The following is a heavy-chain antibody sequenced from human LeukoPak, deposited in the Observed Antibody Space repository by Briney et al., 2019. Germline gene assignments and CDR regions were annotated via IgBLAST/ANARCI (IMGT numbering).Heavy chain of an antibody. V-gene: IGHV1-2*06. J-gene: IGHJ4*02. Sequence: ASVKVSCKASGGTFSSYAISWVRQAPGQGLEWMGRINPNSGGTNYAQKFQGRVTMTRDTSISTAYMELSRLRSDDTAVYYCASIVGATPYWGQGTLVTVSS. CDR2: INPNSGGT. D-gene: IGHD1-26*01. CDR3: ASIVGATPY. CDR1: GGTFSSYA.